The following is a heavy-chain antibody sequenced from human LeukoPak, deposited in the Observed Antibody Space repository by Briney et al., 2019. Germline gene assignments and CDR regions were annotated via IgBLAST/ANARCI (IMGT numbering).Heavy chain of an antibody. D-gene: IGHD6-19*01. CDR3: ARSIAVAGNWLDP. V-gene: IGHV4-4*07. CDR2: MYTSGST. CDR1: GGSISSYY. J-gene: IGHJ5*02. Sequence: SETLSLTCTVSGGSISSYYWSWIRRPAGKGLEWIGRMYTSGSTNYNPSLKSRVTMSVDTSKNQFSLKLSSVTAADTAVYYCARSIAVAGNWLDPWGQGTLVTVSS.